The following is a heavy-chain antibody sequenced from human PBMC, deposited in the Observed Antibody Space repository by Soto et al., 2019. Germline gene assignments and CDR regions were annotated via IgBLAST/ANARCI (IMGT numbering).Heavy chain of an antibody. D-gene: IGHD3-3*01. V-gene: IGHV4-59*01. CDR3: ARDDTTGLFGF. J-gene: IGHJ4*02. Sequence: ASETLSLTCSVSTGSMRTYYWTWIRQSPGKGLEWIGQISHTGRTKYNPSLESRVTISVDTSRKQFSLKLTSVTAADTALYYCARDDTTGLFGFWGRGTLVTVSS. CDR1: TGSMRTYY. CDR2: ISHTGRT.